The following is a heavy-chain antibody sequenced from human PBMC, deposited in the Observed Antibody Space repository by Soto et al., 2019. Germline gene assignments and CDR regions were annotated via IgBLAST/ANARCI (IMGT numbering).Heavy chain of an antibody. D-gene: IGHD2-21*02. CDR2: IIPIFGTA. CDR1: GGTFSSYA. Sequence: QVQLVQSGAEVKKPGSSVKVSCKASGGTFSSYAIIWVRQAPGQGLEWMGGIIPIFGTANYAQKFQGRVTITADESTSTAYMELSSLRSEDMAVYYCARVRSSIVVVTARNWYFDLWGRGTLVTVSS. CDR3: ARVRSSIVVVTARNWYFDL. J-gene: IGHJ2*01. V-gene: IGHV1-69*12.